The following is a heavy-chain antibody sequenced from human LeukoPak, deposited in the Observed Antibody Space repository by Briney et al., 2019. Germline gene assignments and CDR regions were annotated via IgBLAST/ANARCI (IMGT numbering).Heavy chain of an antibody. Sequence: GGSLRLSCGASGFTFSSYWMTWVRQAPGKGLEWVANIKYDGSEKYYVDSVKGRFTISRDNTKKSLYLQMKTLSADDTAVYSCARGLYYGSGSGHYWGQGTLVTVSS. J-gene: IGHJ4*02. CDR1: GFTFSSYW. V-gene: IGHV3-7*04. D-gene: IGHD3-10*01. CDR3: ARGLYYGSGSGHY. CDR2: IKYDGSEK.